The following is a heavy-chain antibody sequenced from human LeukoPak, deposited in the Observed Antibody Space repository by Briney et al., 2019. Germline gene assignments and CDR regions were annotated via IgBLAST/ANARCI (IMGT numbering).Heavy chain of an antibody. J-gene: IGHJ1*01. Sequence: ASVKVSCKASGYTFTSYYMHWVRQAPGQGLEWMGIINPSGGSTSYAQKFRGRVTITADESASTAYMELSSLRSEDTAVYYCARDSSDIRSLIAHWGQGTLVTVSS. D-gene: IGHD2-15*01. CDR3: ARDSSDIRSLIAH. V-gene: IGHV1-46*01. CDR2: INPSGGST. CDR1: GYTFTSYY.